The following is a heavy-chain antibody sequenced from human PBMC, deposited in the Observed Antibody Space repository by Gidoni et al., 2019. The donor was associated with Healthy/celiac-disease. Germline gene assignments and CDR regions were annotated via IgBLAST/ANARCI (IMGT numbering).Heavy chain of an antibody. D-gene: IGHD3-9*01. Sequence: EVQLVESGGGLIQPGGSLRLSCAASGFTVSSNYMSWVRQAPGKGLEWVSVIYSGGSTYYADSVKGRFTISRDNSKNTLYLQMNSLRAEDTAVYYCARYYDILTGSPFDYWGQGTLVTVSS. CDR1: GFTVSSNY. J-gene: IGHJ4*02. V-gene: IGHV3-53*01. CDR3: ARYYDILTGSPFDY. CDR2: IYSGGST.